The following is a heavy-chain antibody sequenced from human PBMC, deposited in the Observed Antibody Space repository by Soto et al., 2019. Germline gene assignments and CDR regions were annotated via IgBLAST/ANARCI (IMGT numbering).Heavy chain of an antibody. CDR3: VRSGDNYNLLDY. J-gene: IGHJ4*02. Sequence: GGSLRLSCAASGFTFSSYGMHWVRQAPGKGLEWVAVIWYDGSNKYYADSVKGRFSISRDNAKNSLYLQINSLRGDDTAIYYCVRSGDNYNLLDYWGQGTPVTVSS. V-gene: IGHV3-33*01. CDR1: GFTFSSYG. D-gene: IGHD1-1*01. CDR2: IWYDGSNK.